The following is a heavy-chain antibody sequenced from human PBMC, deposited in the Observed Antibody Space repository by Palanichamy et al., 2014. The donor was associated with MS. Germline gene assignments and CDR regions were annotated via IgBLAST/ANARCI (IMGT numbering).Heavy chain of an antibody. J-gene: IGHJ4*02. D-gene: IGHD3-10*01. V-gene: IGHV3-15*07. CDR2: IKSKPDGATT. Sequence: EVQMVESGGDLVKPGGSLRLSCAASGFIFSNAWMNWVRQAPGEGLEWVGRIKSKPDGATTDYAAPVKGRFIISRDDSKHTVYLQMNSLKTEDTAIYYCATGGYYFDYWGQGTLVTVSS. CDR3: ATGGYYFDY. CDR1: GFIFSNAW.